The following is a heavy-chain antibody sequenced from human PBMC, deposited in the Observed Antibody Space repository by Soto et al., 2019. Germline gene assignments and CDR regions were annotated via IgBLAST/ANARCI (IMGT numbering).Heavy chain of an antibody. J-gene: IGHJ4*02. CDR3: ARAKGRAGWEPSQPGYFDY. D-gene: IGHD1-26*01. CDR2: IIPIFGTA. V-gene: IGHV1-69*12. Sequence: QVQLVQSGAEVKKPGSSVKVSCKASGGTFSSYAISWVRQAPGQGLEWMGGIIPIFGTANYAQKFQGRVTIPADESTSTAYMELSSLRSEDTAVYYCARAKGRAGWEPSQPGYFDYWGQGTLVTVSS. CDR1: GGTFSSYA.